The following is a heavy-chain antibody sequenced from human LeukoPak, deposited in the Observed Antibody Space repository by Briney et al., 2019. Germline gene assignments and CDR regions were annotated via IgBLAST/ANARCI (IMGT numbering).Heavy chain of an antibody. J-gene: IGHJ5*02. CDR1: GGSISTTSYF. CDR2: IYYSGTT. Sequence: PSETLSLTCTVSGGSISTTSYFWAWIRQPPGEGLEWIGSIYYSGTTYYNSSLKSRVSISVERSKNHFSLNLSSLTAADTAVYYCARVYSSTHNWFDTWSQGTQVTVSS. D-gene: IGHD6-13*01. V-gene: IGHV4-39*07. CDR3: ARVYSSTHNWFDT.